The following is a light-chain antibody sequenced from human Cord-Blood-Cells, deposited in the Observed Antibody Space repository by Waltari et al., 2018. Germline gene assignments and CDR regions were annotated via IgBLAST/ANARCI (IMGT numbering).Light chain of an antibody. CDR1: SSDVGSYNL. CDR3: CSYAGSSTPVV. J-gene: IGLJ2*01. Sequence: QSALTQPASVSGSPGQSITISCTGTSSDVGSYNLFSCDQQHPGKAPKLMIYEGSKRPSGVANRVSGSKSCNTASLTISGLQAEDEADYYCCSYAGSSTPVVFGGGTKLTVL. V-gene: IGLV2-23*01. CDR2: EGS.